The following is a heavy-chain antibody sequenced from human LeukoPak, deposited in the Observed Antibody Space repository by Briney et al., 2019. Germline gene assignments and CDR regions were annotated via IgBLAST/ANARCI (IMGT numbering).Heavy chain of an antibody. CDR1: GYTFTGYY. Sequence: ASVKVSCKASGYTFTGYYMHWVRQAPGQGLEWMGRINPNSGGTNYAQKFRGRVTMTRDTSISTAYMELTRLRSDDTAVYYCARGEAAAQQYNWFDPWGQGTLVTVSS. D-gene: IGHD6-13*01. CDR3: ARGEAAAQQYNWFDP. CDR2: INPNSGGT. J-gene: IGHJ5*02. V-gene: IGHV1-2*06.